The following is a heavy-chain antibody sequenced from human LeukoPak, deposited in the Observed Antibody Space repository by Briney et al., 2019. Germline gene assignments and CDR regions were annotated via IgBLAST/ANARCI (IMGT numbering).Heavy chain of an antibody. V-gene: IGHV3-11*01. J-gene: IGHJ5*02. CDR3: ARGKRRFWFDP. CDR2: ISNSGISK. Sequence: GGSLRLSCAASEFTLSDHYMSWIRQAPGRGLEWVSYISNSGISKYYTPSVKGRFTISRDNANNSLYLQMNSLRAEDSAVYFCARGKRRFWFDPLGQGTLVTVSS. D-gene: IGHD3-16*01. CDR1: EFTLSDHY.